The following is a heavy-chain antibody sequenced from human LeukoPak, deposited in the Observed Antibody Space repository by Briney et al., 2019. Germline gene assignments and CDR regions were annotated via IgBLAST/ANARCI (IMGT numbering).Heavy chain of an antibody. Sequence: SETLSLTRAVYGGSFSGYYWSWIRHPPGKGLECIGEINHSGSTNYNPYLKSRVNKSVDTSRNQLSLQLSSVTAADTAVYYCARLLRGITRQYYYYMDVWGKGTTVTISS. V-gene: IGHV4-34*01. J-gene: IGHJ6*03. D-gene: IGHD3-10*01. CDR3: ARLLRGITRQYYYYMDV. CDR2: INHSGST. CDR1: GGSFSGYY.